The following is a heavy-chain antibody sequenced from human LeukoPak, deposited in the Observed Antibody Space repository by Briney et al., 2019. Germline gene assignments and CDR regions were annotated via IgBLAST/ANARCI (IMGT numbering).Heavy chain of an antibody. CDR1: GGSFSGYY. CDR2: INHSGST. Sequence: SETLSLTCAVYGGSFSGYYRSWIRQPPGKGLEWIGEINHSGSTNYNPSLKSRVTISVDTSKNQFSLKLSSVTPAHTAVYYCARANPYYDFWSGYAGRYFDYWGQGTLVTVSS. D-gene: IGHD3-3*01. CDR3: ARANPYYDFWSGYAGRYFDY. V-gene: IGHV4-34*01. J-gene: IGHJ4*02.